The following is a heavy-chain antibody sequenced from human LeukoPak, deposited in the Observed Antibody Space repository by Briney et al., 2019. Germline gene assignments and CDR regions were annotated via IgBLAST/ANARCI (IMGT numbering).Heavy chain of an antibody. V-gene: IGHV4-59*01. CDR1: GGSIRNFY. CDR2: IYYSGTT. Sequence: TSETLSLTCTVSGGSIRNFYWSWIRQPPGKGLEWIGYIYYSGTTKYNPSLKSRVTISVDTSKNQFSLKLSSVTAADTAVYYCARYSYGSGSDYWGQGTLVTVSS. D-gene: IGHD5-18*01. CDR3: ARYSYGSGSDY. J-gene: IGHJ4*02.